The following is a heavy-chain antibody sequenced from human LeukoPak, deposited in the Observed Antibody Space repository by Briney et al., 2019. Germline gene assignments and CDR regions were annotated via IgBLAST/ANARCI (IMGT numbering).Heavy chain of an antibody. CDR2: VSTYGGNT. J-gene: IGHJ4*02. Sequence: VASVKVSCKHCRYTFPTYDIPWVRPAPGQGLEWMGWVSTYGGNTKYAQNLQGRVTMTTDTSTSTAYMELRSLRSDDTAVYYCARSGWSDNYYFDFWGQGTLVTVSS. CDR1: RYTFPTYD. CDR3: ARSGWSDNYYFDF. D-gene: IGHD1-1*01. V-gene: IGHV1-18*01.